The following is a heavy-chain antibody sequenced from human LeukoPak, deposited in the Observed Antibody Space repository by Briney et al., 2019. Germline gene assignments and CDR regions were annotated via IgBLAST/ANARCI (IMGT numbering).Heavy chain of an antibody. V-gene: IGHV1-8*01. D-gene: IGHD3-10*01. CDR3: ARGRLGELAY. J-gene: IGHJ4*02. CDR2: MNPNSGNT. Sequence: ASVKVSCKASVYTFTSYDINWVRQATGQGLEWMGWMNPNSGNTGYVQKFQGRVTMTRNTSISTAYTELSSLRSEDTAVYYCARGRLGELAYWGQGTLVTVSS. CDR1: VYTFTSYD.